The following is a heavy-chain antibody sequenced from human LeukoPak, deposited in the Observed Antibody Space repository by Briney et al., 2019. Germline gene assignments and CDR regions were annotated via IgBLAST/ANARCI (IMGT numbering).Heavy chain of an antibody. CDR3: ARGYGCSSTSCRYYYYYYGMDV. V-gene: IGHV4-30-2*01. CDR2: INHSGST. CDR1: GGSISSGGYS. Sequence: PSETLSLTCAVSGGSISSGGYSWSWIRQPPGKGLEWIGEINHSGSTNYNPSLKSRVTISVDTSKNQFSLKLSSVTAADTAVYYCARGYGCSSTSCRYYYYYYGMDVWGQGTTVTVSS. D-gene: IGHD2-2*01. J-gene: IGHJ6*02.